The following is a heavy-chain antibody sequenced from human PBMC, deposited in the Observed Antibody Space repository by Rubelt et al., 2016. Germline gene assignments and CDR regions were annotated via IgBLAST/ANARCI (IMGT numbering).Heavy chain of an antibody. CDR2: IYYSGST. D-gene: IGHD6-13*01. CDR3: ARLRYSSSWNFDY. CDR1: GGSISSYY. Sequence: GLVKPSETLSLTCTVSGGSISSYYWSWIRQPPGKGLEWIGYIYYSGSTNYNPSLKSRVTISVDTSKNQFSLKLSSVTAADTAVYYCARLRYSSSWNFDYWGQGTLVTVSS. J-gene: IGHJ4*02. V-gene: IGHV4-59*01.